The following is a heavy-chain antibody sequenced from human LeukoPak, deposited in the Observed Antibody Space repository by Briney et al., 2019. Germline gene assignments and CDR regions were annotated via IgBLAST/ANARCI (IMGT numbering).Heavy chain of an antibody. J-gene: IGHJ5*02. CDR3: ARDYDSSRQMGWFDP. Sequence: ASETLSLTCTVSGGSISSGGYYWSWIRQHPGKGLEWIGYIYYSGSTYYNPSLKSRVTISVDTSKNQFSLKLSSVTAADTAVYYCARDYDSSRQMGWFDPWGQGTLVTVSS. CDR2: IYYSGST. D-gene: IGHD3-22*01. V-gene: IGHV4-31*03. CDR1: GGSISSGGYY.